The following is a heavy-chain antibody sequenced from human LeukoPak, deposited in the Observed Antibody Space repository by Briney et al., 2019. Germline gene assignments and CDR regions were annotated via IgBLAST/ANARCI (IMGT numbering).Heavy chain of an antibody. J-gene: IGHJ4*02. CDR2: IRYDGSNK. D-gene: IGHD3-3*01. V-gene: IGHV3-30*02. CDR1: GLTFSSYG. Sequence: GGSLRLSCAASGLTFSSYGMHWVRQAPGKGLEWVAFIRYDGSNKYYADSMKGRFTISRDNSKNTLYLQMNSLRAEDTAVYYCAKGRFLEWLRFDYWGQGTLVTVSS. CDR3: AKGRFLEWLRFDY.